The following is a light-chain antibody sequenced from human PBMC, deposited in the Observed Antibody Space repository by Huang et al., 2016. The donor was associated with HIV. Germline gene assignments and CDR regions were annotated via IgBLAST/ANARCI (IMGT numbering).Light chain of an antibody. CDR1: QRVSSSF. CDR3: QQYSSSLIT. CDR2: AAS. J-gene: IGKJ4*01. V-gene: IGKV3-20*01. Sequence: EIVLTQSPGTLSLSPGERVTLSCRASQRVSSSFLAWYQQKPGQAPRLLIYAASSRATGIPDRFSGSGSGTDFTLTISRLEPEDFALYYCQQYSSSLITFGGGTKVEIK.